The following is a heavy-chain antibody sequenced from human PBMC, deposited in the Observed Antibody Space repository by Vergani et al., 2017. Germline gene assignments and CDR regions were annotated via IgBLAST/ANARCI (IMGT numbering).Heavy chain of an antibody. V-gene: IGHV1-2*02. D-gene: IGHD2-2*01. CDR3: ARDLLGCSSTSCYQGWFDP. CDR2: INPNSGGT. CDR1: GYTFTGYY. Sequence: QVQLVQSGAEVKKPGASVKVSCKASGYTFTGYYMHWVRQAPGQGLEWMGWINPNSGGTNYAQEFQGRVTMTRDTSISTAYMELSRLRSDDTAVYYCARDLLGCSSTSCYQGWFDPWGQGTLVTVSS. J-gene: IGHJ5*02.